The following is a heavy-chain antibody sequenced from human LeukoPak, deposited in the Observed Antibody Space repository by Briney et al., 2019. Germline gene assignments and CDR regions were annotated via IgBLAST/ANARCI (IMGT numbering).Heavy chain of an antibody. CDR2: ISAYNGNT. J-gene: IGHJ6*03. V-gene: IGHV1-18*01. CDR1: GYTFTSYG. Sequence: ASVKVSCKASGYTFTSYGISWVRQAPGQGLEWMGWISAYNGNTNYAQKLQGRVTMTTDTSTSTAYMELSSLRSEDTAVYYCARGLGSGGSATHYYYMDVWGKGTTVTISS. D-gene: IGHD2-15*01. CDR3: ARGLGSGGSATHYYYMDV.